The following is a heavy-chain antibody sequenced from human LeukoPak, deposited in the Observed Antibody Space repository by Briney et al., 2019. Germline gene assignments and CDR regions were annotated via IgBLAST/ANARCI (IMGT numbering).Heavy chain of an antibody. J-gene: IGHJ5*02. CDR1: GFTFSGSA. Sequence: GGSLKLSCAASGFTFSGSAIHWVRQSSGKGLEWVGQIDKKDKGYATATAYAASVKGRFTISRDDSINTAYLQMKSLKTEDTALYYCTRDSGTHNWFDPWGQGTLVTVSS. CDR2: IDKKDKGYATAT. D-gene: IGHD1-26*01. V-gene: IGHV3-73*01. CDR3: TRDSGTHNWFDP.